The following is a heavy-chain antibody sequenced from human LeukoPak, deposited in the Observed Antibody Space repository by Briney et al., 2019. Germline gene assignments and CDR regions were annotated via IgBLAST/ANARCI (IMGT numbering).Heavy chain of an antibody. CDR1: GASIYGTTYF. D-gene: IGHD2-15*01. CDR2: IHYRGNA. CDR3: ARLLRAAYPPPDY. Sequence: PSETLSLTCNVSGASIYGTTYFWGWIRQPPGKGLEWIGTIHYRGNAYYNPSLKSRVTISVDTSKNQFSLKLNSVTAADTAVYYCARLLRAAYPPPDYWGQGTLVTVS. V-gene: IGHV4-39*01. J-gene: IGHJ4*02.